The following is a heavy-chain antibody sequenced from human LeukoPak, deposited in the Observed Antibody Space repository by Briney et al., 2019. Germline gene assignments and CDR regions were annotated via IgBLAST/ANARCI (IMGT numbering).Heavy chain of an antibody. J-gene: IGHJ4*02. Sequence: GGSLRLSCAASEFTFSSYAMNWVRQAPGKGLEWVSAMSGSGGSTYYADSVKGRFTISRDNSKNTLYLQMNSLRAEDTAVYYCAKDVEMATNFLFDYWGQGTLVTVSS. CDR2: MSGSGGST. CDR1: EFTFSSYA. D-gene: IGHD5-24*01. CDR3: AKDVEMATNFLFDY. V-gene: IGHV3-23*01.